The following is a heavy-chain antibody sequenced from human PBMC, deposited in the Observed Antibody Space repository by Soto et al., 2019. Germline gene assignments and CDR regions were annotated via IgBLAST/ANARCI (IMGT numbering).Heavy chain of an antibody. CDR3: ARENPMYYDFWSGYSVRPFDP. CDR1: GGSISSSSYY. D-gene: IGHD3-3*01. Sequence: PSETLSLTCTVSGGSISSSSYYWGWIRQPPGKVLEWIGSIYYSGSTNYNPSLKSRVTISVDTSKNQFSLKLSSVTAADTAVYYCARENPMYYDFWSGYSVRPFDPWGQGTLVTVSS. CDR2: IYYSGST. V-gene: IGHV4-39*02. J-gene: IGHJ5*02.